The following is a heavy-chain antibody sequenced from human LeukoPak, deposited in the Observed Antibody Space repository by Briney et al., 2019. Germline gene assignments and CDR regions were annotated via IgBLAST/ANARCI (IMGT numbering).Heavy chain of an antibody. V-gene: IGHV4-38-2*02. Sequence: PSETLSLTCTVSGYSISSGYYWGWIRQPPGKGLEWSGSIYHSGSTYYNPSLKSRVTISVDTSKSQFSLKLSSVTAADTAVYYCARTWTPGGDAFDIWGQGTMVIVSS. CDR3: ARTWTPGGDAFDI. CDR2: IYHSGST. CDR1: GYSISSGYY. D-gene: IGHD1-1*01. J-gene: IGHJ3*02.